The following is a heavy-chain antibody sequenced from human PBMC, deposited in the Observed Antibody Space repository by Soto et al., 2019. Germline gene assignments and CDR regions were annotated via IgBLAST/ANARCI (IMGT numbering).Heavy chain of an antibody. V-gene: IGHV3-7*03. CDR2: IKQDGSEK. CDR3: ARYARSSSRAEYFQH. D-gene: IGHD6-6*01. CDR1: GFTFSIYW. J-gene: IGHJ1*01. Sequence: GGSLRLSCAASGFTFSIYWMSWVRHAPGKGLEWVANIKQDGSEKYYVDSVKGRFTISRDNAKNSLYLQMNSLRAEDTAVYYCARYARSSSRAEYFQHWGQGTLVTVSS.